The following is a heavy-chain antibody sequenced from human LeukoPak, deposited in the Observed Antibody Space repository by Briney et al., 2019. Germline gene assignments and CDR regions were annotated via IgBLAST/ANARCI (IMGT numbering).Heavy chain of an antibody. CDR1: GGSISSYY. Sequence: SETLSLTCTVSGGSISSYYWSWIRQPPVKGLEWIGYIYYSGSTNYNPSLKSRVTISVDTSKNQFSLKLSSVTAADTAVYYCARHGSKVTYYFDYWGQGTLVTVSS. V-gene: IGHV4-59*08. D-gene: IGHD4-17*01. CDR3: ARHGSKVTYYFDY. CDR2: IYYSGST. J-gene: IGHJ4*02.